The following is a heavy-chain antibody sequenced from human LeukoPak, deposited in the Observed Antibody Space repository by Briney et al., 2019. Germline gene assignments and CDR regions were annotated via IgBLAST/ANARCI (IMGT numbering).Heavy chain of an antibody. CDR3: ARSYDGRGYFYYGMDV. V-gene: IGHV4-61*01. Sequence: PSETLSLTCSVSGASVSDGNYYWSWIRQPPGKGLEWIGYMFYSESTKYNPSLKSRVTISVDKSKNQFSLHMSSVTAADTAVYYCARSYDGRGYFYYGMDVWGQGTTVTVSS. CDR1: GASVSDGNYY. J-gene: IGHJ6*02. CDR2: MFYSEST. D-gene: IGHD3-22*01.